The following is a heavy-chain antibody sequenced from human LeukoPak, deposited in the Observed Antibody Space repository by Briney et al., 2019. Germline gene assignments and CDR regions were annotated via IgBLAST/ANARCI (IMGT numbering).Heavy chain of an antibody. CDR2: INHSGST. V-gene: IGHV4-34*01. CDR1: GGSFSGYY. J-gene: IGHJ4*02. Sequence: SETLSLTWAVYGGSFSGYYWSWIRQPPGKGLEWIGEINHSGSTNYNPSLKSRVTISVDTSKNQFSLKLSSVTAADTAVYYCARDRRLVGFDYWGQGTLVTVSS. D-gene: IGHD2-15*01. CDR3: ARDRRLVGFDY.